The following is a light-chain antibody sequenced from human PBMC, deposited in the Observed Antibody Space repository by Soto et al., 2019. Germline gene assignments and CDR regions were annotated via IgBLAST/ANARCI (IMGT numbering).Light chain of an antibody. V-gene: IGKV1-5*03. Sequence: DIQMTQSPSTLSGSVGDRVTITCRASQTISSWLAWYQQKPGKAPKLLIYKASTLKSGVPSRFSGSGSGTEFTLTISSLQPEDFATYYCQQSYIAPLTFGGGTKVDIK. CDR2: KAS. CDR3: QQSYIAPLT. J-gene: IGKJ4*01. CDR1: QTISSW.